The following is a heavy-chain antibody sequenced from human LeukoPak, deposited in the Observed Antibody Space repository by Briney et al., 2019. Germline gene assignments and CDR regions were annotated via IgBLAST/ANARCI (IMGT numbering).Heavy chain of an antibody. D-gene: IGHD4-23*01. CDR2: IYPSDSDT. CDR1: GYSFTSYW. Sequence: GESLKISCKGSGYSFTSYWIGWVRQMPGKGLEWMGIIYPSDSDTRYSPSFQGQVTISADNSISTAYLQWSSLKAADTAMYYCARPLYYGGNSGYYFDYWGQGTLVTVSS. CDR3: ARPLYYGGNSGYYFDY. J-gene: IGHJ4*02. V-gene: IGHV5-51*01.